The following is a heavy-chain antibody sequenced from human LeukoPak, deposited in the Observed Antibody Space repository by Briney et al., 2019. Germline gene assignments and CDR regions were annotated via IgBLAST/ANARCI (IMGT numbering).Heavy chain of an antibody. Sequence: ASVKVSCKGSGYTFTSYDINWERQGTGQGLEWMGWMNINSGNTGYAQKFQCRVTITRNTSISTAYIELCRLRSDDTAVYYCARRPKGGGTDLAFDYWGQGTLVTVSS. V-gene: IGHV1-8*03. CDR1: GYTFTSYD. CDR2: MNINSGNT. J-gene: IGHJ4*02. D-gene: IGHD3-16*01. CDR3: ARRPKGGGTDLAFDY.